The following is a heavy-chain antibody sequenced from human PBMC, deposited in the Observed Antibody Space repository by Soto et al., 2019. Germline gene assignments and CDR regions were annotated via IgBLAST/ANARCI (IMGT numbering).Heavy chain of an antibody. Sequence: GGSLRLSCAASGFTFSSYAMSWVRQAPGKGLEWVSAISGSGGSTYYADSVKGRFTISRDNSKNTLYLQMNSLRAEDTAVYYCAKAPGYYDSSGYYFDYWGQGTLVTVSS. CDR1: GFTFSSYA. D-gene: IGHD3-22*01. V-gene: IGHV3-23*01. CDR3: AKAPGYYDSSGYYFDY. J-gene: IGHJ4*02. CDR2: ISGSGGST.